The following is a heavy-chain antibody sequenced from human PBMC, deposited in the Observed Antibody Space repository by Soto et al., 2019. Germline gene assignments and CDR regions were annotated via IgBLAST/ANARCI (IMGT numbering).Heavy chain of an antibody. Sequence: QVQLVQSGAEVKKPGASVKVSCKASGYTFTNFGISWVRQAPGQGLEWMGWISAYNGNTNYAQKFQGRVTMTTAMSTSPAYMGVRSLRFDDPAVNYCTRRSTTFDYWRPGHLVTVSS. J-gene: IGHJ4*02. V-gene: IGHV1-18*01. CDR2: ISAYNGNT. D-gene: IGHD2-2*01. CDR3: TRRSTTFDY. CDR1: GYTFTNFG.